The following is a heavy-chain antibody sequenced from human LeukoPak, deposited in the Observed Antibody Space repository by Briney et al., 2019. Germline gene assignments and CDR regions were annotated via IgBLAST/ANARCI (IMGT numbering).Heavy chain of an antibody. CDR3: ARVPIVVVPAEWTDY. J-gene: IGHJ4*02. V-gene: IGHV1-2*02. CDR2: INPNSGGT. D-gene: IGHD2-2*01. Sequence: GASVKVSCKASGYTFTRYHMHWVRQAPGQGLEWMGWINPNSGGTNYAQKFQGRVTMTRDTSISTAYMELSRLRSDDTAVYYCARVPIVVVPAEWTDYWGQGTLVTVSS. CDR1: GYTFTRYH.